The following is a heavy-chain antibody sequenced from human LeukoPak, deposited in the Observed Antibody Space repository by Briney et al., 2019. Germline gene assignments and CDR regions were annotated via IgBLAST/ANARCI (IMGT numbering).Heavy chain of an antibody. V-gene: IGHV1-18*01. D-gene: IGHD6-19*01. Sequence: ASVKVSCKASGYTFNLYGITWVRQAPGQGLEWMGWISAYNGDTRYAQRLQDRVTMTTDTSTSTAYMELRSLTPDDTALYYCARDGDGYSSGWPLFWSQGTLVTVSS. CDR1: GYTFNLYG. CDR3: ARDGDGYSSGWPLF. J-gene: IGHJ4*02. CDR2: ISAYNGDT.